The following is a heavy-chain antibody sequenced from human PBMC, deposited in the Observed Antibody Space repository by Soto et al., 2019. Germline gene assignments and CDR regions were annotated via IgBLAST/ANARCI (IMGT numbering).Heavy chain of an antibody. J-gene: IGHJ3*02. CDR2: IRQKVNSYPT. Sequence: EVQLVESGGDLVQPGGSLRLSCVASGFTFSDHYMEWVRQAPGKGLEWIGRIRQKVNSYPTEYAASVKGRFTISRDDSKNSLYLQTNSLKTEDTAVYYCDRDGRNYDAFDIWGHGTMVTVSS. CDR1: GFTFSDHY. CDR3: DRDGRNYDAFDI. V-gene: IGHV3-72*01.